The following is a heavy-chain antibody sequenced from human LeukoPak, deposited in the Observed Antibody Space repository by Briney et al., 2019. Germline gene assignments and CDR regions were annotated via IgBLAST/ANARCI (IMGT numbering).Heavy chain of an antibody. J-gene: IGHJ4*02. CDR1: GGSISSYY. CDR2: INYSGST. CDR3: ARSSSGWYYFDY. V-gene: IGHV4-59*01. Sequence: PSETLSLTCTASGGSISSYYWIWIRQPPGKGLKWIGYINYSGSTDYNPSLKSRVSISVDTSKNQFSLKLSSVTAADTAVYYCARSSSGWYYFDYWGQGTLVTVSS. D-gene: IGHD6-19*01.